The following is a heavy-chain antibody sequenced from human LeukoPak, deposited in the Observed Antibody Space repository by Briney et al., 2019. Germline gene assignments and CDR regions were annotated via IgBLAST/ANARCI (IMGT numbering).Heavy chain of an antibody. CDR1: GFTFSSYG. Sequence: PGGSLRLSCAASGFTFSSYGMHWVRQAPGKGLEWVALIWYDGSKNYYVDCVKGRFTISRDNSKNTLYLQMDSLRAEDTAMYYCAKGSRDSTSYCFDYWGQGTLVTVSS. CDR2: IWYDGSKN. D-gene: IGHD3-22*01. J-gene: IGHJ4*02. CDR3: AKGSRDSTSYCFDY. V-gene: IGHV3-33*06.